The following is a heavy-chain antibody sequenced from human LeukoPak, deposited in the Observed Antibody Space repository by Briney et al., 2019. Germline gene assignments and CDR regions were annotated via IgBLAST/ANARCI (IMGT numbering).Heavy chain of an antibody. V-gene: IGHV3-48*01. Sequence: GGSLRLSCAASGFTFSSYSMNWLRQAPGKGLEWIAYIGSSSGTIYYADSVKGRFTISRDNSENTLYLQMNSLRAEDTAVYYCAKKDPFDYWGQGTLVTVSS. CDR3: AKKDPFDY. CDR2: IGSSSGTI. CDR1: GFTFSSYS. J-gene: IGHJ4*02.